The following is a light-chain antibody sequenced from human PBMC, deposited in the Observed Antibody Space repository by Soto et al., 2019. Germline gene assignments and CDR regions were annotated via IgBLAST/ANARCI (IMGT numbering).Light chain of an antibody. CDR3: QQYGSSPLT. J-gene: IGKJ4*01. Sequence: EIVLTQSPGTLFLSPGERATLSCRASQSVSYSYLAWYQQKPGQAPRLLIYGASSRATGIPDRFSGSGSGTDLTLTISRLEPEDFAVYYCQQYGSSPLTFGGGTKVEIK. CDR1: QSVSYSY. CDR2: GAS. V-gene: IGKV3-20*01.